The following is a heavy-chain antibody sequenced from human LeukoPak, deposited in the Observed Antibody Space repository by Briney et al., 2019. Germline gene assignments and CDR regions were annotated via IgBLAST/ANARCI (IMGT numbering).Heavy chain of an antibody. CDR3: ARDNSVRDEAWWFNP. J-gene: IGHJ5*02. CDR2: INPDSGVT. D-gene: IGHD5-24*01. Sequence: GASVKVSCKASGYTFTGYYMHWVRQAPGQGLEWMGWINPDSGVTKYAQNFEDRVTMARDTSITTVYMELNRLTSDDTAVYYCARDNSVRDEAWWFNPWGQGTLVTVSS. V-gene: IGHV1-2*02. CDR1: GYTFTGYY.